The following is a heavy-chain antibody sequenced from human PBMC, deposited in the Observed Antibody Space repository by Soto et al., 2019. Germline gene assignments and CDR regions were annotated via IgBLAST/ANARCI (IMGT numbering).Heavy chain of an antibody. D-gene: IGHD3-22*01. Sequence: QLQLQESGPGLVKPSETLSLTCTVSGGSISSSSYYWGWIRQPPGKGLEWIGSLYYSGSTYYNPSLKSRVPILVDTSKNQFALELSSVTAADPAVYYCVGRGYSPFAHWGQGTLVTVSS. CDR3: VGRGYSPFAH. CDR2: LYYSGST. CDR1: GGSISSSSYY. V-gene: IGHV4-39*01. J-gene: IGHJ4*02.